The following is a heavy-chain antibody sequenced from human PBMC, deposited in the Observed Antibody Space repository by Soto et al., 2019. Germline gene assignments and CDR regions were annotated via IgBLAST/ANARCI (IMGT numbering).Heavy chain of an antibody. J-gene: IGHJ3*02. CDR3: ARGGYYDSSGSDGFDI. V-gene: IGHV4-30-2*01. Sequence: QLQLQESGSGLVKPSQTLSLTCAVSNGSISSGGYSWSWIRQPPGKGLEWIGYIYHGGSTFYNPSLKSRVTISVDRSKNRFSLKLSSVTAADTAVYYCARGGYYDSSGSDGFDIWGQGTMVTVSS. CDR2: IYHGGST. D-gene: IGHD3-22*01. CDR1: NGSISSGGYS.